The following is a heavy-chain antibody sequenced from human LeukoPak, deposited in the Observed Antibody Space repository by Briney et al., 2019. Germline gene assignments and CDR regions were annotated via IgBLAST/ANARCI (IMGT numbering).Heavy chain of an antibody. CDR3: ARGGTPMIIFYYYGMDV. D-gene: IGHD5-18*01. J-gene: IGHJ6*02. Sequence: GGSLRLSCVASGFTFRDYYMSWIRQAPGKGLEWISYISSNTTNTNSADSVKGRFTISRDNAKNSLFLQMNSLRPEDTAMYYCARGGTPMIIFYYYGMDVWGQGTTVTVSS. CDR1: GFTFRDYY. V-gene: IGHV3-11*05. CDR2: ISSNTTNT.